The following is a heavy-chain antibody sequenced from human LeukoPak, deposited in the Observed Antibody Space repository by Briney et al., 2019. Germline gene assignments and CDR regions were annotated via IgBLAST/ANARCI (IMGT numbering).Heavy chain of an antibody. CDR1: GGSISSYY. D-gene: IGHD5-24*01. CDR2: IYYSGST. V-gene: IGHV4-59*01. CDR3: ARGFRGYNINWFDP. Sequence: PSETLSLTCTVSGGSISSYYWSWIRQPPGKGLEWIGYIYYSGSTNYNPSLKSRVTISVDTSKNQFSLKLSSVTAADTAVYYCARGFRGYNINWFDPWGQGTLVTVSS. J-gene: IGHJ5*02.